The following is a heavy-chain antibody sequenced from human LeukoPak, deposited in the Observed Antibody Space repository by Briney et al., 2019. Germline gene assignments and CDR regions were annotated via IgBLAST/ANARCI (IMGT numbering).Heavy chain of an antibody. V-gene: IGHV3-74*01. CDR3: ARDRYSSHDY. D-gene: IGHD5-18*01. CDR1: GFTFSSYW. Sequence: GGSLRLSCAASGFTFSSYWMYWVRQAPGKGLVWVSHIKGDGSITTYADSVKGRFTISRDNAKNTLYLQMNSLRAEDTAVYYCARDRYSSHDYRGQGTLVTVSS. J-gene: IGHJ4*02. CDR2: IKGDGSIT.